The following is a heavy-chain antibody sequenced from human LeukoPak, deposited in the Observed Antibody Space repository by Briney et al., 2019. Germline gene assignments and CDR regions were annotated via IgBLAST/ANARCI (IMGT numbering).Heavy chain of an antibody. CDR1: GFTFSNAW. J-gene: IGHJ1*01. D-gene: IGHD3-22*01. CDR2: IESKTDGGTT. CDR3: TTVRADYDSSGCEEYFQH. Sequence: GGSLRLSCAASGFTFSNAWMSWVRQAPGKGLEWVGRIESKTDGGTTDYAAPVKGRFTISRDDSKNTLYLQMNSLKTEDTAVYYCTTVRADYDSSGCEEYFQHWGQGTLVTVSS. V-gene: IGHV3-15*04.